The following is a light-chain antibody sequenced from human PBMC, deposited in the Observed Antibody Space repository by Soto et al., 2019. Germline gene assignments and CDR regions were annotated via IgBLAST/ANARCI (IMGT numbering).Light chain of an antibody. J-gene: IGKJ2*01. Sequence: EVVMTQSPATLSLSPGERATLSCRASQSVSSSYLSWYQQKPGQAPRLLIYGASTRATGIPARFSGSGSGTDFTLIISSLQPEDFAVYYCQQDYNLPYTFGQGTKLEIK. CDR1: QSVSSSY. CDR3: QQDYNLPYT. CDR2: GAS. V-gene: IGKV3D-7*01.